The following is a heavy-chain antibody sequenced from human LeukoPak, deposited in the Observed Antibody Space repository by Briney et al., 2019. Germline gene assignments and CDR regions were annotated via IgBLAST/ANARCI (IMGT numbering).Heavy chain of an antibody. CDR3: AKPKDGDSDAFDI. J-gene: IGHJ3*02. Sequence: PGRSLRLSCAASGFTFSSYGMHWVRQAPGKGLEWVAVIWYDGSNKYYGDSVKGRFTISRDNSKNTLYLQMNSLRAEDTAVYYCAKPKDGDSDAFDIWGQGTMVTVSS. D-gene: IGHD4-17*01. CDR1: GFTFSSYG. V-gene: IGHV3-33*06. CDR2: IWYDGSNK.